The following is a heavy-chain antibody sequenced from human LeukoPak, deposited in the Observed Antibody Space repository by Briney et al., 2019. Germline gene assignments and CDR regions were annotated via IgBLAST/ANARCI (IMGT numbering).Heavy chain of an antibody. J-gene: IGHJ4*02. Sequence: ASVRVSCKASGGTFSSYAISWVRQAPGQGLEWMGGIIPIFGTANYAQKFQGRVTITTDESTSTAYMELSSLRSEDTAVYYCARGGAVAGYYFDYWGQGTLVTVSS. V-gene: IGHV1-69*05. D-gene: IGHD6-19*01. CDR2: IIPIFGTA. CDR3: ARGGAVAGYYFDY. CDR1: GGTFSSYA.